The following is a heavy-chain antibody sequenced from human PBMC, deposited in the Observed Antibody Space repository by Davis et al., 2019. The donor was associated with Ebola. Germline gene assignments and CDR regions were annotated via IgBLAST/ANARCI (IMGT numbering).Heavy chain of an antibody. CDR3: ARAQFPTTSDH. CDR2: INPHNNNT. J-gene: IGHJ4*02. CDR1: GYTFTGYD. V-gene: IGHV1-18*01. Sequence: ASVKVSCKASGYTFTGYDINWVRQAPGQGLEWMGWINPHNNNTNYAQNVQGRVTMTTDTSTNTAYMEVGSLRSDDTAVYYCARAQFPTTSDHWGQGTLVTVSS. D-gene: IGHD1-1*01.